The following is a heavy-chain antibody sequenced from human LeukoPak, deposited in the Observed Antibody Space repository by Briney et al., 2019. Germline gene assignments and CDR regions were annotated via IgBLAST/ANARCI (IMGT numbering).Heavy chain of an antibody. J-gene: IGHJ4*02. D-gene: IGHD6-19*01. V-gene: IGHV3-48*03. Sequence: GGSLRLSCAASGFTFSSYEMNWVRQAPGKGLEWVSYISSSGSTIYYADSVKGRFTISRDNAKNSLYLQMNSLRAEDTAVYYCARDSASIAVAADYWGQGTLVTVSS. CDR2: ISSSGSTI. CDR1: GFTFSSYE. CDR3: ARDSASIAVAADY.